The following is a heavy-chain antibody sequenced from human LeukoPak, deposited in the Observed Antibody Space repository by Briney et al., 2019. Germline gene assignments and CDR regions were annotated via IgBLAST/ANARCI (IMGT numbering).Heavy chain of an antibody. CDR2: ISRSGTYI. Sequence: GGSLRLSCAASGFTFSTYSTNWVRQAPGKGLEWVSSISRSGTYIYYADSVKGRFTISRDNAKNSLYLQMNSLRAEDTAVYYCARGRYCSSTSCYTGMGADFWGQGTLVTVSS. D-gene: IGHD2-2*02. V-gene: IGHV3-21*01. CDR1: GFTFSTYS. J-gene: IGHJ4*02. CDR3: ARGRYCSSTSCYTGMGADF.